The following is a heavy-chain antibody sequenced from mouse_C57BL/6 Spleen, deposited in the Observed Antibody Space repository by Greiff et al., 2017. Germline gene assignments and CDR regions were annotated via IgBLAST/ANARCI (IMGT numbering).Heavy chain of an antibody. D-gene: IGHD3-3*01. CDR3: ASGGDRGYAMDY. Sequence: QVQLKQSGAELVRPGTSVKMSCKASGYTFTNYWIGWAKQRPGHGLEWIGDIYPGGGYTNYNEKFKGKATLTADKSSSTAYMQFSSLTSEDSAIYYCASGGDRGYAMDYWGQGTSVTVSS. CDR2: IYPGGGYT. V-gene: IGHV1-63*01. J-gene: IGHJ4*01. CDR1: GYTFTNYW.